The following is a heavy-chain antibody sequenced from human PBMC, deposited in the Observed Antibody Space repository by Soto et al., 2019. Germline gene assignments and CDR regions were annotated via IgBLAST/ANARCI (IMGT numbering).Heavy chain of an antibody. Sequence: TLSLTCTVSGGSISSGGYYWSWIRQHPGKGLEWIGYIYYSGSTYYNPSLKSRVTISVDTSKNQFSLKLSSVTAADTAVYYCARETMEGYCSSTSCLAFDYWGQGTLVTVSS. V-gene: IGHV4-31*03. J-gene: IGHJ4*02. CDR3: ARETMEGYCSSTSCLAFDY. D-gene: IGHD2-2*01. CDR2: IYYSGST. CDR1: GGSISSGGYY.